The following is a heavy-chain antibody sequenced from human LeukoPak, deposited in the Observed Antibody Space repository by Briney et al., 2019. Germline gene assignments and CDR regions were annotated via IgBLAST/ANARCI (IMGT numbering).Heavy chain of an antibody. CDR1: GSTFSNYN. J-gene: IGHJ4*02. CDR3: ARGYSSSWYDLYYFDY. V-gene: IGHV3-21*01. D-gene: IGHD6-13*01. Sequence: GGSLRLSCAASGSTFSNYNITWVRQAPGKGLEWVSSISSRGSYIYYADSVKGRFAISADNAMNSLYLQMNSLRAEDTAVYYCARGYSSSWYDLYYFDYWGQGTLVTVSS. CDR2: ISSRGSYI.